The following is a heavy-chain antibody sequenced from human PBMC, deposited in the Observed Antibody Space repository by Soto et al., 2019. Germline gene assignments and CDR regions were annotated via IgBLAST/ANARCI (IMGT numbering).Heavy chain of an antibody. V-gene: IGHV3-30*18. J-gene: IGHJ4*02. CDR2: ISYDGSNK. CDR1: GFTFSSYG. D-gene: IGHD3-22*01. Sequence: GALRLSCAASGFTFSSYGMHWVRQAPGKGLEWVAVISYDGSNKYYADSVKGRFTISRDNSKNTLYLQMNSLRAEDTAVYYCAKGEMIVVARGGYFDYWGQGTLVTVSS. CDR3: AKGEMIVVARGGYFDY.